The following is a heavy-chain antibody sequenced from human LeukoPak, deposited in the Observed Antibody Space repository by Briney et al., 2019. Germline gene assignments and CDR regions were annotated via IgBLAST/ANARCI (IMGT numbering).Heavy chain of an antibody. Sequence: SETLSLTCTVSGGSISSSYWSWIRQPPGKGLEWIGYIYYSGSTNYNPSLKSRVNISVDTSKNQFSLKLSSVTAADTALYYCAKGSGNGYGSGPFDYWGQGTLVTVSS. CDR3: AKGSGNGYGSGPFDY. CDR1: GGSISSSY. D-gene: IGHD3-10*01. V-gene: IGHV4-59*01. CDR2: IYYSGST. J-gene: IGHJ4*02.